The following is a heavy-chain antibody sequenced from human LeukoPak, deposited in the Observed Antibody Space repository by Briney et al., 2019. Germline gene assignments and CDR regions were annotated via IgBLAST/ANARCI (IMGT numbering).Heavy chain of an antibody. Sequence: PSETLSLTCIVSSGSIGCYYWNWIRQPAGKGLEWIGRIYSSGSTNSNPSLKSRVTMSVDTSENQFSLKVSSVTAADTAVYYCARGGSTFSYGGFDLWGRGTLVTVSS. CDR1: SGSIGCYY. CDR2: IYSSGST. D-gene: IGHD5-18*01. CDR3: ARGGSTFSYGGFDL. J-gene: IGHJ2*01. V-gene: IGHV4-4*07.